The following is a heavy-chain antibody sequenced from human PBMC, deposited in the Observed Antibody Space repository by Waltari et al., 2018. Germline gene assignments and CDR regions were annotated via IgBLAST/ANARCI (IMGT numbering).Heavy chain of an antibody. V-gene: IGHV3-9*01. Sequence: EVQLVESGGGLVQPGRSLRLSRALSGSPFEDNAMHWVRQAPGKGLEWVSRIPWNGGVDYADSVKGRFTISRDSAKNFLYLQMNSLRDEDTAFYYCVKDDLPGGAGYWGQGTLVAVSS. D-gene: IGHD3-10*01. CDR2: IPWNGGV. CDR1: GSPFEDNA. J-gene: IGHJ4*02. CDR3: VKDDLPGGAGY.